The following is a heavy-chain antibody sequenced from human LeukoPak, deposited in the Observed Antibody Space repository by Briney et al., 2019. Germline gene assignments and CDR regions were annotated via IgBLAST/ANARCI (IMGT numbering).Heavy chain of an antibody. J-gene: IGHJ5*02. CDR2: SSGDGTST. CDR3: TRDFRNKGLDP. CDR1: GFTLSQYW. Sequence: GGSLRLSCVASGFTLSQYWMYWVRHAPGKGPVSVSRSSGDGTSTHYADFVQGRFTISRDNAKNTLYLQMNRQRGAVTAVYYCTRDFRNKGLDPWVQGTLVTVSS. V-gene: IGHV3-74*01. D-gene: IGHD2/OR15-2a*01.